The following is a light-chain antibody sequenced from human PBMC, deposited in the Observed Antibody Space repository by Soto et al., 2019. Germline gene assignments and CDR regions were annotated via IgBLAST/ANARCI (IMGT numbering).Light chain of an antibody. CDR2: TAD. CDR1: QSVNRF. V-gene: IGKV3-15*01. Sequence: EIVMTQSPATLSVSPGERATLSCRASQSVNRFLAWYQQKPGQAPRLLIYTADTRATGIPARFRGSGSGTEFTLTISSLQSEDFAVYYCQQYSNWPPYTFVQGTKLEIK. J-gene: IGKJ2*01. CDR3: QQYSNWPPYT.